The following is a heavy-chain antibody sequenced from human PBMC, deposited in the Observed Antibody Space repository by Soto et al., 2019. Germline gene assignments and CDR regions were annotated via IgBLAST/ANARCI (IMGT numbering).Heavy chain of an antibody. V-gene: IGHV3-21*01. Sequence: PGGSLRLSCAASGFTFSSYSMNWVRQAPGKGLEWVSSISSSSSYIYYADSVKGRFTISRDNAKNSLYLQMNSLRAEDTAVYYCARDREYYDSSGYYGVMKAFYIWGQGTMVTVSS. D-gene: IGHD3-22*01. CDR3: ARDREYYDSSGYYGVMKAFYI. J-gene: IGHJ3*02. CDR1: GFTFSSYS. CDR2: ISSSSSYI.